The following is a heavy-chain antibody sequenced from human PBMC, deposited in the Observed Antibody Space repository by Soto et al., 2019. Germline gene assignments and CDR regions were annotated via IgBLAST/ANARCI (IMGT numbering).Heavy chain of an antibody. Sequence: GGSLRLSCAASGFTFGNYGMHWVRQAPGKGLEWVAVIWYDGSKTYYADSVKGRFTISRDDSKNTLFLQMNSLRAEDTAVYYCARDSGVVAPTFDYWGQGTRVTV. CDR1: GFTFGNYG. D-gene: IGHD5-12*01. V-gene: IGHV3-33*01. CDR3: ARDSGVVAPTFDY. J-gene: IGHJ4*02. CDR2: IWYDGSKT.